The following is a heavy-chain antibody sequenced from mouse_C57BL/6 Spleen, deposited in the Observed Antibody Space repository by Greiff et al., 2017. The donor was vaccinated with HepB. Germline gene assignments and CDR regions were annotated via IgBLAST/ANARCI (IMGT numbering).Heavy chain of an antibody. CDR2: IYPGSGST. D-gene: IGHD1-1*02. J-gene: IGHJ2*01. Sequence: QVQLQQPGAELVKPGASVKMSCKASGYTFTSYWITWVKQRPGQGLEWIGDIYPGSGSTNYNEKFKSKATLTVDTSSSTAYMLLSSLTSEDTAVNYSTREGGYYGYFDYWGRGTTHTVSS. CDR1: GYTFTSYW. V-gene: IGHV1-55*01. CDR3: TREGGYYGYFDY.